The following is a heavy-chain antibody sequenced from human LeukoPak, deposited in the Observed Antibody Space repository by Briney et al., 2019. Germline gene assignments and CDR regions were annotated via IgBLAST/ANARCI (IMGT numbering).Heavy chain of an antibody. CDR2: ISFDGSNK. D-gene: IGHD4-23*01. V-gene: IGHV3-30*04. J-gene: IGHJ5*02. Sequence: GRSLRLSCAASGLTFSTYAMHWVRQAPGKGLEWVAIISFDGSNKYYADSVKGRFTISRDNSKNTLFLQMNSLRDEDTAVYYCAREETEPTLDWFDPWGQGTLVTVSS. CDR1: GLTFSTYA. CDR3: AREETEPTLDWFDP.